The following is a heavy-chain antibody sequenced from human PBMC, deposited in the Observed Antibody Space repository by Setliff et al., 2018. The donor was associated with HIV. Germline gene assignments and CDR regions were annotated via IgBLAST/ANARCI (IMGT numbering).Heavy chain of an antibody. D-gene: IGHD1-26*01. Sequence: LRETLSLTCSVSGISINGYYWSWIRQSPRTRLEWIGYVSSIGNTNYNPSLKSRVTISVDTSKNQFSLQLNSVTAADTAVYFCARTRAPYFFDFWGQGAQVTVSS. CDR2: VSSIGNT. V-gene: IGHV4-4*08. J-gene: IGHJ4*02. CDR3: ARTRAPYFFDF. CDR1: GISINGYY.